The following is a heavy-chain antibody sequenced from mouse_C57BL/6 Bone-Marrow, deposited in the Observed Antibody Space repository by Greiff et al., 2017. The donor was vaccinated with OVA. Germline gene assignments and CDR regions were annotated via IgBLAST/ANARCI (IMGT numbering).Heavy chain of an antibody. CDR2: IRSKSNNYAT. Sequence: EVKLVEPGGGLVQPKGSLKLSCAASGFSFTTYAMNWVRQAPGKGLEWVARIRSKSNNYATYYANSVKDRFTISSNDSESMLYLQMNNLKTEDTAMYYCVRHRVLRGFDYWGQGTTLTVSS. D-gene: IGHD1-1*01. CDR3: VRHRVLRGFDY. J-gene: IGHJ2*01. CDR1: GFSFTTYA. V-gene: IGHV10-1*01.